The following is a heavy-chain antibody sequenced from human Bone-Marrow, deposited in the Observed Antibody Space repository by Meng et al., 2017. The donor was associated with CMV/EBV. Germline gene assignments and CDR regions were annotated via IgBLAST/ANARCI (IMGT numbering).Heavy chain of an antibody. CDR2: IYPNSGGT. CDR3: ARDLVYMKVVPAAISYFDY. CDR1: GYTFTGYY. Sequence: ASVKVSCKASGYTFTGYYMHWVRQAPGQGLEWMGWIYPNSGGTNYAQKFQGRVTMTRDTSISTAYMELSRLRSDDTAVYYCARDLVYMKVVPAAISYFDYWGQGTLVTVSS. D-gene: IGHD2-2*01. J-gene: IGHJ4*02. V-gene: IGHV1-2*02.